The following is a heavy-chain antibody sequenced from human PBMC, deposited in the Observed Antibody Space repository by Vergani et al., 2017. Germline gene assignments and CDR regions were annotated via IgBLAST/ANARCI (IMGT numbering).Heavy chain of an antibody. V-gene: IGHV4-30-2*01. D-gene: IGHD3-22*01. CDR2: VYYSGTT. CDR1: GDAISRDTYS. J-gene: IGHJ5*02. Sequence: QLQLQESDSRLVNPSQTLSLTCTLSGDAISRDTYSWNWVRQPPGKPLEWIGSVYYSGTTYYNPSLGGRVTMSIDKSKNHFSLTLTSVTAADSAFYFCARRSSSYYFDIWGQGVLITVSS. CDR3: ARRSSSYYFDI.